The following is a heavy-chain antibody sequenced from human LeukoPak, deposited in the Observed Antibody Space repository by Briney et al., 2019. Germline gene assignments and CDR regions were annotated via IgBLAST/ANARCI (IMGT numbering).Heavy chain of an antibody. CDR1: GFTFSNYG. J-gene: IGHJ4*02. CDR3: AKGRENYYDSSDNFDY. CDR2: ISYDGSNK. V-gene: IGHV3-30*18. D-gene: IGHD3-22*01. Sequence: PGGSLRLSCAASGFTFSNYGMYWVRQAPGKGLEWVAVISYDGSNKYYVDAVKGRFTISRDNSKNTPYVQMNSLRTEDTAVYYCAKGRENYYDSSDNFDYWGQGTLVTVSS.